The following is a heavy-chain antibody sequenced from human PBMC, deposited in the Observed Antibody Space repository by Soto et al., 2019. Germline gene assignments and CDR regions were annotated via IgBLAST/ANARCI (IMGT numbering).Heavy chain of an antibody. CDR1: GYTFSGHY. CDR3: GRGRSGEIVIFY. Sequence: QVQLVQSGAEVKESGASVKVSCKASGYTFSGHYIHWVRQAPGQAPEWVGEIGPKSGDTRYAQKFQGRVTMTKDTSITTVYMELRNLSPDDTAVYFCGRGRSGEIVIFYWGQGTLVTVHS. V-gene: IGHV1-2*02. CDR2: IGPKSGDT. J-gene: IGHJ4*02. D-gene: IGHD5-12*01.